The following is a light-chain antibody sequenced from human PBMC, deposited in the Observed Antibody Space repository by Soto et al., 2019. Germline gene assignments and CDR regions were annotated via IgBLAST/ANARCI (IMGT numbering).Light chain of an antibody. CDR3: SSYTSSSTLV. J-gene: IGLJ3*02. CDR1: SSDVGGYNS. Sequence: QYALTQPASVSGSPGQSITISCTGTSSDVGGYNSVSWYQQHPGKAPKLMIYEVTNRPSGVSNRFSASKSGNTASLTISGLQAEDEDDYYCSSYTSSSTLVFGGGTKVTVL. V-gene: IGLV2-14*01. CDR2: EVT.